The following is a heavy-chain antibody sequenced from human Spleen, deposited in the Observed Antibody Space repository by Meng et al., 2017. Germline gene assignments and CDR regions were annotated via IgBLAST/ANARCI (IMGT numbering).Heavy chain of an antibody. CDR1: GGSFSYYC. CDR3: ARGPTTMAHDFDY. Sequence: QVPLQQWGVGLFEPSESLSSTGFGSGGSFSYYCWSWSRQTPGKGLEWIGEINHSWITNYNPSLESRATISVDTSQNNLFLKLSSVTAADSAVYYCARGPTTMAHDFDYWGQGTLVTVSS. J-gene: IGHJ4*02. D-gene: IGHD4-11*01. CDR2: INHSWIT. V-gene: IGHV4-34*01.